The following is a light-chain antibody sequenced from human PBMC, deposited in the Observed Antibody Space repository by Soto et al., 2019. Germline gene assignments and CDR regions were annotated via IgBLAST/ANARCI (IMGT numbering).Light chain of an antibody. J-gene: IGKJ5*01. CDR2: GAS. CDR1: QSVTSNY. V-gene: IGKV3-20*01. CDR3: QQYGSSPYT. Sequence: EIVLTQSPGTLSLSPGERATLSCRASQSVTSNYLAWYRQKPGQAPRLLIYGASNRATGIPDRFSGTGSGTDFTLTISRLEPEDFAVYYRQQYGSSPYTFGLGTRLEIK.